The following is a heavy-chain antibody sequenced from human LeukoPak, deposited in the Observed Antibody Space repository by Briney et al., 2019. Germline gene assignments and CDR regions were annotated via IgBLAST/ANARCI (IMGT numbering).Heavy chain of an antibody. D-gene: IGHD6-19*01. CDR1: GFTFSSYA. CDR2: ISYDGSNK. Sequence: PGGSLRLSCAASGFTFSSYAMHWVRQAPGKGLEWVAVISYDGSNKYYADSVKGRFTISRDNSKNTLYLQMNSLRAEDTAVYYCARDRGWYSAHPRDAFDIWGQGTLVTVSS. V-gene: IGHV3-30-3*01. J-gene: IGHJ4*02. CDR3: ARDRGWYSAHPRDAFDI.